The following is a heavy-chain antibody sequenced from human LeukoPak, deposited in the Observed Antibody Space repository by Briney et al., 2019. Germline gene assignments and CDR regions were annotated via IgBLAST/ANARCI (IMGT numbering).Heavy chain of an antibody. J-gene: IGHJ4*02. D-gene: IGHD3-10*01. Sequence: PGGSLRLSCAASGFTFSSYAMSWVRQAPGKGLEWVSAISGSGGSTYYADSVKGRFTISRDNSKNTLYLQMNSLRGEDTAVYYCARVMVRGVITVDYWGQGTLVTVSS. CDR3: ARVMVRGVITVDY. V-gene: IGHV3-23*01. CDR1: GFTFSSYA. CDR2: ISGSGGST.